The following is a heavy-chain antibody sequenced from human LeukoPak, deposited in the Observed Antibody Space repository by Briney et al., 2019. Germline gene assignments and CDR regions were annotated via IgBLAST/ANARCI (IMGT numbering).Heavy chain of an antibody. V-gene: IGHV1-18*01. Sequence: ASVKVSCKASGYTFTSYGITWVRQAPGQGLEWMGWISAYNAYTYYAQKLQGRVTMTTDTSTSTAYMELRSLRSDDTAVYYCARVPPVSRGYSYGSDYWGQGTLVTVSS. CDR1: GYTFTSYG. CDR3: ARVPPVSRGYSYGSDY. J-gene: IGHJ4*02. D-gene: IGHD5-18*01. CDR2: ISAYNAYT.